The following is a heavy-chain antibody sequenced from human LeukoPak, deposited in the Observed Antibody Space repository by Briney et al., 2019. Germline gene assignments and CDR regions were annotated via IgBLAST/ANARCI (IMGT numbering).Heavy chain of an antibody. Sequence: PGGSLGLSCAASGFTFSSYAMRWVRQAPGKGLDWVSAISGSGGSTYYADSVKGRFTISRDNSKNTLYLQMNSLRAEDTAVYYCAKDIVVVPAANIAAAGNYWGQGTLVTVSS. CDR1: GFTFSSYA. CDR2: ISGSGGST. V-gene: IGHV3-23*01. CDR3: AKDIVVVPAANIAAAGNY. D-gene: IGHD2-2*01. J-gene: IGHJ4*02.